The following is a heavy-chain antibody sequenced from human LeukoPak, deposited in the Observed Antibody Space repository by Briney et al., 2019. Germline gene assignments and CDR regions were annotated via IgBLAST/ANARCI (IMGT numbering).Heavy chain of an antibody. CDR2: ISSSGRTF. Sequence: PGGSLRLSCAASGFTFSSYEMNWVRQAPGKGLEWVSYISSSGRTFYYADSVKGRFTISRDNGKNSLYLQMNSLRVEDTAVYYCARDRLRGVIIEPFEYWGQGTLVTVSS. V-gene: IGHV3-48*03. J-gene: IGHJ4*02. D-gene: IGHD3-10*01. CDR3: ARDRLRGVIIEPFEY. CDR1: GFTFSSYE.